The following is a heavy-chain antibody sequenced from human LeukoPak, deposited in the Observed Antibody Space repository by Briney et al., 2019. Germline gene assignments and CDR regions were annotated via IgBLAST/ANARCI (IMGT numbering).Heavy chain of an antibody. Sequence: GGSLRLSCAASGFTFSSYGMRWVRQAPGKGLEWVAFIRYDGSNKYYADSVKGRFTISRDNSKNTLYLQMNSLRAEDTAVYYCARNSRWLYYFDYWGQGTLVIVSS. CDR2: IRYDGSNK. J-gene: IGHJ4*02. CDR1: GFTFSSYG. CDR3: ARNSRWLYYFDY. D-gene: IGHD5-24*01. V-gene: IGHV3-30*02.